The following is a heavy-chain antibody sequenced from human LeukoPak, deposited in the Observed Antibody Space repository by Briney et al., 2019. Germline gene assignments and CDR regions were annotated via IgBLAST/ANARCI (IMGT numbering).Heavy chain of an antibody. J-gene: IGHJ3*02. CDR1: GFTFRNYG. V-gene: IGHV3-30*18. CDR2: ISYDGSNK. Sequence: PGRSLRLSCAASGFTFRNYGMHWVRQAPGKGLDWVAVISYDGSNKYYADSVKGRFTISRDNSKNTLYLQMNSLRAEDTAVYYCAKVRCFGPSAFDIWGQGTMVTVSS. D-gene: IGHD3-9*01. CDR3: AKVRCFGPSAFDI.